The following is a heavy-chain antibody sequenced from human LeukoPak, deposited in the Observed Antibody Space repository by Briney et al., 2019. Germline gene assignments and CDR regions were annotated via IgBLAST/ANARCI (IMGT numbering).Heavy chain of an antibody. D-gene: IGHD3-16*01. J-gene: IGHJ4*02. V-gene: IGHV1-18*01. CDR1: GYTFTRYG. CDR3: ARGMGAVDY. CDR2: ISTYTGKT. Sequence: ASVKVSCKASGYTFTRYGISWVRQAPGEGPEWMGWISTYTGKTDSTQKFQGRVTLTTDTSTTTAYMELRSLRSDGTAVYYCARGMGAVDYWGQGTLVTVSS.